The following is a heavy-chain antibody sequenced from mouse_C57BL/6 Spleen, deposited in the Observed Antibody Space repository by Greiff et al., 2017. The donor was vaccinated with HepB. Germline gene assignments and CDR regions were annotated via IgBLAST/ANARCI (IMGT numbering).Heavy chain of an antibody. J-gene: IGHJ2*01. Sequence: QVQLQQSGAELVKPGASVKMSCKASGYTFTSYWITWVKQRPGQGLEWIGDIYPGSGSTNYNEKFKSKATLTVDTSSSTAYMQLSSLTSEDSAVYYWARHGSSVYYFDYWGQGTTLTVSS. V-gene: IGHV1-55*01. CDR3: ARHGSSVYYFDY. CDR2: IYPGSGST. CDR1: GYTFTSYW. D-gene: IGHD1-1*01.